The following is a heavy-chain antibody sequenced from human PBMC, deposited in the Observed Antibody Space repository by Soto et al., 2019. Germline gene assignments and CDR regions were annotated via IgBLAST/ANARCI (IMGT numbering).Heavy chain of an antibody. CDR3: AREGITMVRGIL. CDR2: IYYSGST. J-gene: IGHJ4*02. CDR1: GGSISSGDYY. V-gene: IGHV4-30-4*01. Sequence: SLTFTVSGGSISSGDYYWSWIRQPPGKGLEWIGYIYYSGSTYYNPSLKSRVTISVDTSKNQFSLKLSSVTAADTAVYYRAREGITMVRGILWGQGTLVTVSS. D-gene: IGHD3-10*01.